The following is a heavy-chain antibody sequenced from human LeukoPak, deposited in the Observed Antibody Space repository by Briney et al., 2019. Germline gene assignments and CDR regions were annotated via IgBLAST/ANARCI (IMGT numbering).Heavy chain of an antibody. Sequence: ASVKVSCKASGYTLTNYYMHWVRQAPGQGLEWMGLINTSGGSTAYAQKFQGRVYMTRDTSTGTVFMELTNLRSEDTAVYSCARGHTIGVARGVMFDPWGQGTLVTVSS. CDR1: GYTLTNYY. J-gene: IGHJ5*02. CDR3: ARGHTIGVARGVMFDP. V-gene: IGHV1-46*01. CDR2: INTSGGST. D-gene: IGHD3-10*01.